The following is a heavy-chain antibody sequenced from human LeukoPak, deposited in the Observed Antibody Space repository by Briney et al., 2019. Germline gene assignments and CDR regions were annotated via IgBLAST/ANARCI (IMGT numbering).Heavy chain of an antibody. CDR2: ISYDGSNK. V-gene: IGHV3-30*18. Sequence: PGRSLRLSCAASGFTFSSYGMHWVRQAPGKGLEWVAVISYDGSNKYYADSVKGRFTISRDNSKNTLYLQMNSLRAEDTAVYYCAKDYGYCSSTSCSDYFDYWGQGTLVTVSS. CDR1: GFTFSSYG. D-gene: IGHD2-2*03. CDR3: AKDYGYCSSTSCSDYFDY. J-gene: IGHJ4*02.